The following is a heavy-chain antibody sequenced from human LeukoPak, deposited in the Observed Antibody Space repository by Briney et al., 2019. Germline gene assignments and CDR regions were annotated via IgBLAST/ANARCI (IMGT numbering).Heavy chain of an antibody. CDR1: GFSLSTGGMR. V-gene: IGHV2-70*04. CDR2: IDWDDDK. Sequence: SGPALVKPPRTLTLTCTFSGFSLSTGGMRVSWIRQPPGKALEWLARIDWDDDKFYSTSLKTRLTISKDTSKNQVVLTMTNMDPVDAATYYCARSGPDALYCSGGSCYSIAFDIWGQGTMVTVSS. D-gene: IGHD2-15*01. CDR3: ARSGPDALYCSGGSCYSIAFDI. J-gene: IGHJ3*02.